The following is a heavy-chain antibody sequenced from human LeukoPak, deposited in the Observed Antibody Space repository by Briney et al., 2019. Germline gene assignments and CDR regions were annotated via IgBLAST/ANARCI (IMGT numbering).Heavy chain of an antibody. D-gene: IGHD1-26*01. CDR1: GYTFTSYD. Sequence: ASVKVSCKASGYTFTSYDINRVRQATGQGLEWMGWMNPNSGNTGYAQKFQGRVTITRNTSISTAYMELSSLRSEDTAVYYCARGSLAWELLDWGQGTLVTVSS. CDR2: MNPNSGNT. V-gene: IGHV1-8*03. CDR3: ARGSLAWELLD. J-gene: IGHJ4*02.